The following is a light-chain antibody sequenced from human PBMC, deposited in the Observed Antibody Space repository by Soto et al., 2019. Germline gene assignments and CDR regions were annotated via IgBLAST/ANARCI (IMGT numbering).Light chain of an antibody. J-gene: IGKJ1*01. Sequence: DIQMTQSPSILSASVGDRVTITCRASQNIRNWLAWYQQKPGKAPKLLIYLASSLESGVPSRFSGSGSGTEFTLTISSLQPDDFAIYYCQQYNSYSSGTFGQGTKVDIK. CDR3: QQYNSYSSGT. V-gene: IGKV1-5*03. CDR2: LAS. CDR1: QNIRNW.